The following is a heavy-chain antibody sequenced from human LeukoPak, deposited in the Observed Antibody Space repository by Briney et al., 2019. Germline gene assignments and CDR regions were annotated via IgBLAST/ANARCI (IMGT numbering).Heavy chain of an antibody. D-gene: IGHD7-27*01. CDR1: GFTFSSYS. J-gene: IGHJ4*02. CDR2: ISSSSSYI. Sequence: GGSLRLSCAASGFTFSSYSMNWVRQAPGKGLEWVSSISSSSSYIYYADSVKGRFTISRDNAKNSLYLQMNSLRAEDTAVYYCARVLTGDHRPMDYWGQGTLVTVSS. CDR3: ARVLTGDHRPMDY. V-gene: IGHV3-21*04.